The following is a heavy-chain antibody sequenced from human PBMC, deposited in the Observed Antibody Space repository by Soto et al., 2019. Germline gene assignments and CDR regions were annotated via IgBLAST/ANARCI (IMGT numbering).Heavy chain of an antibody. CDR2: IIPIFGTA. D-gene: IGHD1-26*01. V-gene: IGHV1-69*13. J-gene: IGHJ6*02. CDR3: ARDPWVGAVYYGMDV. Sequence: SVKVSCKASGGTFSSYAISWVRQAPGQGLEWMGGIIPIFGTANYAQKFQGRVTITADESTSTAYMELSSLRSEDTAVYYCARDPWVGAVYYGMDVWGQGTTVTVSS. CDR1: GGTFSSYA.